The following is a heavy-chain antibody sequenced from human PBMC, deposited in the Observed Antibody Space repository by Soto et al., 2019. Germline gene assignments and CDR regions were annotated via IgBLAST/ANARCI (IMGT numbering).Heavy chain of an antibody. CDR2: IYPSNSET. CDR3: ARQRYHYDTYSFGY. Sequence: EVQLVQSGAEVKKPGESLKISCKASGYTFTSYWIGWVRQMPGKGLEWMGIIYPSNSETRFSPSFQGHVTLSADKSIFTTYLPRRSLKASDTAMYYCARQRYHYDTYSFGYWGQGTLVTVSP. D-gene: IGHD3-22*01. V-gene: IGHV5-51*01. J-gene: IGHJ4*02. CDR1: GYTFTSYW.